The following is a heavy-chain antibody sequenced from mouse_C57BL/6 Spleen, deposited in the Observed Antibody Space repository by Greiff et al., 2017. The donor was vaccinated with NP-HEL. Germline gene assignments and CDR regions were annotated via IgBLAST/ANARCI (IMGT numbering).Heavy chain of an antibody. Sequence: VQLQQSGAELVKPGASVKLSCTASGFNIKDYYMHWVKQRTEQGLEWIGRIDPEDGETKYAPKFQGKSTITADTSSNQAYLQLSSLTSKYTAVYYGARLTNWDSYYFDYWGQGTTLTVSS. CDR3: ARLTNWDSYYFDY. CDR1: GFNIKDYY. V-gene: IGHV14-2*01. D-gene: IGHD4-1*01. CDR2: IDPEDGET. J-gene: IGHJ2*01.